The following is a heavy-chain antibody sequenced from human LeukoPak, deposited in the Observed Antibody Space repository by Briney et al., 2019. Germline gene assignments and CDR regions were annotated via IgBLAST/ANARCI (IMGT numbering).Heavy chain of an antibody. V-gene: IGHV3-30*02. J-gene: IGHJ4*02. D-gene: IGHD2-2*01. CDR1: GFTFSTFG. CDR3: TKSDQRLPDY. CDR2: IRFDGSNE. Sequence: PAGSLRLSCAASGFTFSTFGMHWVRQAPGKGLEWVAFIRFDGSNEYYADSVKGRFTISRDNSKNTLYLQMNGLRAEDTAVYYCTKSDQRLPDYWGQGTLVTVSS.